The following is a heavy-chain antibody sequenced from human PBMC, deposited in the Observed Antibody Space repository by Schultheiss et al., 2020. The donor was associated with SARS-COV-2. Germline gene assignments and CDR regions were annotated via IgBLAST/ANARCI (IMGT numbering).Heavy chain of an antibody. V-gene: IGHV2-5*02. CDR3: ARVQRVEAGYYYGMDV. D-gene: IGHD6-6*01. J-gene: IGHJ6*02. CDR2: IFWDDDK. Sequence: SGPTLVKPTQTLTLTCTFSGFSLSTSGVGVGWIRQPPGKALEWLALIFWDDDKRYSPSLNSRLIITKDTSKNQVVLTMTNMDPVDTATYYCARVQRVEAGYYYGMDVWGQGTTVTVSS. CDR1: GFSLSTSGVG.